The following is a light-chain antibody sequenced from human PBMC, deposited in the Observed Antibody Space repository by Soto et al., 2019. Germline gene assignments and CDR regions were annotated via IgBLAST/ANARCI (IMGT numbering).Light chain of an antibody. J-gene: IGLJ3*02. CDR3: AAWDDSLSGRV. V-gene: IGLV2-14*01. CDR1: SSDVGGHNY. CDR2: EVN. Sequence: QSALTQPASVSGSPGQSITISCTGTSSDVGGHNYVSWYQQYPGKAPKNMIYEVNNGPSGVSDRFSGSKSGNTASLTISGLRSEDEADYYCAAWDDSLSGRVFGGGTKLTVL.